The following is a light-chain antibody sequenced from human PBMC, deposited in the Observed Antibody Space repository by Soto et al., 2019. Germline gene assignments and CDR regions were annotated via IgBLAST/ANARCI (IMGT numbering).Light chain of an antibody. CDR1: QNINRY. J-gene: IGKJ5*01. CDR2: DAS. V-gene: IGKV3-11*01. CDR3: RQRDNWPLT. Sequence: EVVLTQSPVTLSLSPGEGATLSCRASQNINRYLAWYQQKPGQSPRLLIYDASNRATDTPARFSGSGSGTDFTLAISSLEPEDFAVYDCRQRDNWPLTFGQGTRLEIK.